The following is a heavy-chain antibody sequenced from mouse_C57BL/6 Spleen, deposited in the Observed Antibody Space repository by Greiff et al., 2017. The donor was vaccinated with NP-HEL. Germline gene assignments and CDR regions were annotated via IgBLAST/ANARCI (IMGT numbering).Heavy chain of an antibody. CDR3: ARPSSGSLFDY. CDR2: IYPGDGDT. CDR1: GYAFSSYW. Sequence: QVQLKQSGAELVKPGASVKISCKASGYAFSSYWMNWVKQRPGKGLEWIGQIYPGDGDTNYNGKFKGKATLTADKSSSTAYMQLSSLTSEDSAVYFCARPSSGSLFDYWGQGTTLTVSS. D-gene: IGHD3-2*02. V-gene: IGHV1-80*01. J-gene: IGHJ2*01.